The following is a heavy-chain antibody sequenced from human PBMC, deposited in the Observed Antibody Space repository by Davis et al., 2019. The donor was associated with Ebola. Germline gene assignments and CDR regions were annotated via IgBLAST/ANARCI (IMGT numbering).Heavy chain of an antibody. J-gene: IGHJ5*02. CDR1: GFTISTYW. CDR3: ALSNWFDP. V-gene: IGHV3-21*01. CDR2: ISGSGGST. Sequence: GGSLRLSCAASGFTISTYWMNWVRQVPGKGLEWVSAISGSGGSTYYADSVKGRFTISRDDAKNALYLQMNSLRAEDTAVYYCALSNWFDPWGQGTLVTVSS.